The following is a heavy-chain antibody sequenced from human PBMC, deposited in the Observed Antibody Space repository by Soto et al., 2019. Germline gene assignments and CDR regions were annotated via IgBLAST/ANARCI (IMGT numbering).Heavy chain of an antibody. CDR1: GGSISSGGYY. J-gene: IGHJ6*03. CDR2: IYYSGST. CDR3: ARTTVTTGYYYYYYMDV. V-gene: IGHV4-31*03. Sequence: SETLSLTCTVSGGSISSGGYYWSWIRQHPGKGLEWIGYIYYSGSTYYNPSLKSRVTISVDTSKNQFSLNLSSVTAADTAVYYCARTTVTTGYYYYYYMDVWGKGTTVTVSS. D-gene: IGHD4-17*01.